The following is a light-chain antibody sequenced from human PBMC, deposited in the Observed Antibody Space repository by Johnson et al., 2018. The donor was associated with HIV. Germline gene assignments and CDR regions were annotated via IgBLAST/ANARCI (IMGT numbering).Light chain of an antibody. CDR2: ENN. Sequence: QSALTQPPSVSAAPGQKVTISCSGSSSNIGNNYVSWYQQLPGTAPKLLIYENNKRPSGIPDRFSGSKSGTSATLGITGLQTGDEADYYRGTWDSSLSAYVFGTGTTVTVL. CDR1: SSNIGNNY. CDR3: GTWDSSLSAYV. J-gene: IGLJ1*01. V-gene: IGLV1-51*02.